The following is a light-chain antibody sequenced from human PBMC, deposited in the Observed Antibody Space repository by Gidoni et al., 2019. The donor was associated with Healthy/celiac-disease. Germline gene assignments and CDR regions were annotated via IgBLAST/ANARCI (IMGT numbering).Light chain of an antibody. CDR1: QGISSY. J-gene: IGKJ4*01. CDR3: QQLNSYSFT. Sequence: DIQLTQYPSFLSASVGDRVTITCRASQGISSYLAWYQQKPGKAPKLLIYAASTLQSGVPSRFSGSGSGTEFTLTISSLQPEDFATYYCQQLNSYSFTFGGGTKVEIK. V-gene: IGKV1-9*01. CDR2: AAS.